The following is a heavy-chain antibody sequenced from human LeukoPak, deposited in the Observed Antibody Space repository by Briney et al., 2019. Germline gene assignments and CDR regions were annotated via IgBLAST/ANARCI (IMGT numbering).Heavy chain of an antibody. V-gene: IGHV3-23*01. Sequence: GGSLRLSCAASGFTFSDFAMIWVRQSPGKKGLEWVSSIFQGGGEIHYADSVRGRFTTSRDNSKSTLFLQINSLRAEDTAIYYCATYRQVLLPFESWGQGTLVTVSS. CDR2: IFQGGGEI. CDR3: ATYRQVLLPFES. CDR1: GFTFSDFA. J-gene: IGHJ4*02. D-gene: IGHD5-18*01.